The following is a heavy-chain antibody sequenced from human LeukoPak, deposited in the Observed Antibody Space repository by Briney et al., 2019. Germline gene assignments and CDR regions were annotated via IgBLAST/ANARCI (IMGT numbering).Heavy chain of an antibody. CDR2: IYYSGST. V-gene: IGHV4-59*08. J-gene: IGHJ2*01. CDR1: GGSISSYY. D-gene: IGHD6-13*01. Sequence: SETLSLTCTVSGGSISSYYWSWIRQPPGKGLEWIGYIYYSGSTNYNPSLKSRVTISVDTSKNQFSLKLSSVTAADTAVYYCARRGSSWWYFDLWGRGTLVTVSS. CDR3: ARRGSSWWYFDL.